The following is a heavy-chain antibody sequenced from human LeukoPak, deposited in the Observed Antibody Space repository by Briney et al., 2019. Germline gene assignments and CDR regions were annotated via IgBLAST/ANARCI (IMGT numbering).Heavy chain of an antibody. Sequence: GGSLRLSCAASGFTFDDYAMHWVRHTPGKGLEWVSGTSWNSGSIGYADSVKGRFTISRDNAENSLYLQMNSLRVEDTAVYYCARTVSYWGQGTLVTVSS. CDR3: ARTVSY. CDR1: GFTFDDYA. CDR2: TSWNSGSI. V-gene: IGHV3-9*01. D-gene: IGHD1-1*01. J-gene: IGHJ4*02.